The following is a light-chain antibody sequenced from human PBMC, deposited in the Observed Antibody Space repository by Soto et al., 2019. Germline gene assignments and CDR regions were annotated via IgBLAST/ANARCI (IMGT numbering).Light chain of an antibody. V-gene: IGLV1-51*01. Sequence: VLTQPPSVSAAPGQKVTISCSGSSSNIGGNSVSWYQQLPGTAPKLLIYDDNKRPSGIPGRFSGSKSGTSATLGITGFQTGDEADYYCGSWDSSLSAYVFGTGTKVT. CDR3: GSWDSSLSAYV. CDR1: SSNIGGNS. J-gene: IGLJ1*01. CDR2: DDN.